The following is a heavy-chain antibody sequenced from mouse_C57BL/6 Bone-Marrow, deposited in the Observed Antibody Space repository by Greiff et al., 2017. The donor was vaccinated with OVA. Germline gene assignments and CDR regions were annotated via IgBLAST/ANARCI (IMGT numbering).Heavy chain of an antibody. Sequence: VQLQQSGAELVKPGASVKISCKASGYAFSSYWMNWVKQRPGKGLEWIGQIYPGDGDTNYNGKFKGKATLTADKSSSTAYMQLSRLTSEDSAVYFCARGYGSSYYWYFDVWGTGTTVTVSS. CDR2: IYPGDGDT. CDR3: ARGYGSSYYWYFDV. J-gene: IGHJ1*03. V-gene: IGHV1-80*01. D-gene: IGHD1-1*01. CDR1: GYAFSSYW.